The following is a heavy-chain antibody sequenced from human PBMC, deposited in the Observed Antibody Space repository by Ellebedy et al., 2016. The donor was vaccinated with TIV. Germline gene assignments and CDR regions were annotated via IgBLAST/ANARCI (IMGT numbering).Heavy chain of an antibody. J-gene: IGHJ4*02. D-gene: IGHD2-15*01. CDR2: ISSRSSSI. V-gene: IGHV3-21*04. Sequence: GGSLRLXCAASGFTFSDYNLNWVRQAPGRGLEWVASISSRSSSISYSDSIKGRFTISRDNAKNSLYLQMNSLRAEDTASYYCAKARYCSGGTCNPIDYWGQGTLVTVSS. CDR1: GFTFSDYN. CDR3: AKARYCSGGTCNPIDY.